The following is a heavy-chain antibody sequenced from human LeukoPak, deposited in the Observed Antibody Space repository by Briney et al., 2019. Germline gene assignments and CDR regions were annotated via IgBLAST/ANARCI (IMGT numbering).Heavy chain of an antibody. V-gene: IGHV3-30*02. CDR2: IQYDGSNK. D-gene: IGHD6-13*01. CDR1: GFTFSMSW. Sequence: GGSLRLSCAASGFTFSMSWMTWVRQAPGKGLEWVASIQYDGSNKYYADSVKGRFTISRDNSKNTLYLQMNSLRAEDTAMYYCAKDLQIAAAATYYYYYMDVWGKGTTVTISS. J-gene: IGHJ6*03. CDR3: AKDLQIAAAATYYYYYMDV.